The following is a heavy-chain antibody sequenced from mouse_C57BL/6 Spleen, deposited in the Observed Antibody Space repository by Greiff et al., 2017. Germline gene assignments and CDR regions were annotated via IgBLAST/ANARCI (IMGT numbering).Heavy chain of an antibody. Sequence: VKLQQPGAELVRPGSSVQLSCKASGYTFPSYWMPWVKQRPIQGLEWIGNIDPSASENHYNQKFKDKATLTVDKASSTAYMQLSSLTSEDSAVYYCAKGLPLDYGGQGTTLTVSS. D-gene: IGHD2-4*01. J-gene: IGHJ2*01. CDR1: GYTFPSYW. V-gene: IGHV1-52*01. CDR2: IDPSASEN. CDR3: AKGLPLDY.